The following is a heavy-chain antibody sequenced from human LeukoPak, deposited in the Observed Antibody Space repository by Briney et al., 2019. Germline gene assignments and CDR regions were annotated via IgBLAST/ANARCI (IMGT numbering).Heavy chain of an antibody. J-gene: IGHJ4*02. CDR2: INAGNGNT. V-gene: IGHV1-3*03. CDR1: GYTFTSYG. Sequence: ASVKVSCKASGYTFTSYGISWVQQAPGQGLEWMGWINAGNGNTKYSQEFQGRVTITRDTSASTAYMELSSLRAEDTAVYYCARNKWIQPQYIDYWGQGTLVTVSS. CDR3: ARNKWIQPQYIDY. D-gene: IGHD5-18*01.